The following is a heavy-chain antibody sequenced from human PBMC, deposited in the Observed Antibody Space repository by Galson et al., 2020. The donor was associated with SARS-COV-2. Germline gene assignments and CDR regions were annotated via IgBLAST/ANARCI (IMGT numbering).Heavy chain of an antibody. Sequence: GGSLRLSCEVSGFTFNDFWMSWFRQAPGKGLEWVAHIKGDGSETNYADFVKGRFSISRDNAANSLYLQMNSLRVEDSAVYYCAREGWQGGYWGQGTRVTVSS. J-gene: IGHJ4*02. CDR1: GFTFNDFW. CDR3: AREGWQGGY. D-gene: IGHD6-19*01. V-gene: IGHV3-7*01. CDR2: IKGDGSET.